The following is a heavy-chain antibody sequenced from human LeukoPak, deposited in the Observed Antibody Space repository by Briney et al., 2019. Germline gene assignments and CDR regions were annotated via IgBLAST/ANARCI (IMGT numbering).Heavy chain of an antibody. CDR3: ARIYSSGWSPRDAFDI. D-gene: IGHD6-19*01. J-gene: IGHJ3*02. CDR2: IYYSGST. Sequence: SETLSLTCNVSGGSISSSSYYWGWIRQPPGKGLEWIGSIYYSGSTYYNPSLKSRVTISVDTSKNQFSLKLSSVTAADTAVYYCARIYSSGWSPRDAFDIWGQGTMVTVSS. V-gene: IGHV4-39*01. CDR1: GGSISSSSYY.